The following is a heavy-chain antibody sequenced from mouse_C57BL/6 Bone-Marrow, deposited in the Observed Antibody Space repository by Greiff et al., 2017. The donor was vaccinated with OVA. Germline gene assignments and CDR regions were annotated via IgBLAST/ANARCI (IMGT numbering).Heavy chain of an antibody. CDR3: AREVRRPYAMDY. CDR1: GYTFTDYN. Sequence: EVQLQQSGPELVKPGASVKIPCKASGYTFTDYNMDWVKQSHGKSLEWIGDINPNNGGTIYNQKFKGKATLTVDKSSSTAYMELRSLTSEDTAVYYCAREVRRPYAMDYWGQGTSVTVSS. CDR2: INPNNGGT. V-gene: IGHV1-18*01. J-gene: IGHJ4*01.